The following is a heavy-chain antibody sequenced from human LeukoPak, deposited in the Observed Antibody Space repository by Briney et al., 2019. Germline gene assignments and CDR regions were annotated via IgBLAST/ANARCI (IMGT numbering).Heavy chain of an antibody. CDR1: GYTFTGYY. J-gene: IGHJ4*02. V-gene: IGHV1-2*02. Sequence: ASVKVSCKASGYTFTGYYMHWVRQAPGQGLEWMGWINPNSGGTNYAQKFQGRVTMTRDTSISTAYMELSRLRSDDTAVYYCARWGYCGGGSCRFDYWGQGTLVTVSS. D-gene: IGHD2-15*01. CDR3: ARWGYCGGGSCRFDY. CDR2: INPNSGGT.